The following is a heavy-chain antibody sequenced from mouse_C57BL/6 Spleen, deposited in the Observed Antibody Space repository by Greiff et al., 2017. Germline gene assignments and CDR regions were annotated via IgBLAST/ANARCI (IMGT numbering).Heavy chain of an antibody. CDR2: ISDGGSYT. J-gene: IGHJ1*03. CDR1: GFTFSSYA. CDR3: ASGGVLYDYGRYGYFDV. D-gene: IGHD2-4*01. Sequence: EVKLMESGGGLVKPGGSLKLSCAASGFTFSSYAMSWVRQTPEKRLEWVATISDGGSYTYYPDNVKGRFTISRDNAKNNLYLQMSHLKSEDTAMYYCASGGVLYDYGRYGYFDVWGTGTTVTVSS. V-gene: IGHV5-4*03.